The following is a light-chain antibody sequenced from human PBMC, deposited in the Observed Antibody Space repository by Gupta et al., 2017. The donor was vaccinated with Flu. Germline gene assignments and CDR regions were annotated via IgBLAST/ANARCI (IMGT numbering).Light chain of an antibody. CDR2: KGS. V-gene: IGKV1-5*03. CDR3: QQYNSYSWT. J-gene: IGKJ1*01. CDR1: QSISSW. Sequence: DIKMTESPSTPSASVGDRVTITCRASQSISSWLAWYQQKPGKAPTRLIYKGSSLESGVPSRFSGSGSGTEFTLTISSLQPDYFATYYCQQYNSYSWTFGQGTKVELK.